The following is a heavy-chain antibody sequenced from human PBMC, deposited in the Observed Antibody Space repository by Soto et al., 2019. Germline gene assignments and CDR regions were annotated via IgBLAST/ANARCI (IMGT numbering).Heavy chain of an antibody. CDR1: GFTFTSSA. V-gene: IGHV1-58*02. Sequence: QMQLVQSGPEVKKPGTSVKVSCKASGFTFTSSAMQWVRQARGQRLEWIGWIVVGSGNTNYAQKFQERVTITRDMSTSTAYMELSSLRSEDTAVYYCAAIINPIHTTSPSDYWGQGTLVTVSS. D-gene: IGHD2-2*02. CDR2: IVVGSGNT. CDR3: AAIINPIHTTSPSDY. J-gene: IGHJ4*02.